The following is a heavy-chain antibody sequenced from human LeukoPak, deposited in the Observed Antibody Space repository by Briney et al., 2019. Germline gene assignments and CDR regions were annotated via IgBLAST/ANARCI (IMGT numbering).Heavy chain of an antibody. V-gene: IGHV3-23*01. Sequence: GGSLRLSCAASGFTFSSYGMNWVRQAPGKGLEWVSAISGSGGSTYYADSVKGRFTISRDNSKNTLYLQMNSLRAEDTAVYYCAKGQGGYDFGGDYWGQGTLVTVSS. D-gene: IGHD5-12*01. CDR1: GFTFSSYG. CDR3: AKGQGGYDFGGDY. J-gene: IGHJ4*02. CDR2: ISGSGGST.